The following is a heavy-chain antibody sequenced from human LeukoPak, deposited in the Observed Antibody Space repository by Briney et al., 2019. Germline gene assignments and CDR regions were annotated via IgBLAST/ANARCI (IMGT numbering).Heavy chain of an antibody. V-gene: IGHV4-39*01. D-gene: IGHD4-17*01. CDR2: IYYSGRT. CDR1: GGSISSSTYY. Sequence: SETLSLTCTVSGGSISSSTYYWGWIRQPPGKGLEWLGNIYYSGRTYYNPSLKNRLTISVDTSRNQFSLNLRSVTAADTAVYYCARLKSSYGDYYFDYSGQGTLVTVSS. J-gene: IGHJ4*02. CDR3: ARLKSSYGDYYFDY.